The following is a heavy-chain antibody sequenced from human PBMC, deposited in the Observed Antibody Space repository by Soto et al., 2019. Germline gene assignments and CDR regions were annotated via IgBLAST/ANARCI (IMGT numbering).Heavy chain of an antibody. CDR1: GFIFNSYG. D-gene: IGHD3-22*01. Sequence: GGSLRLSCAVSGFIFNSYGMSWVRQAPGKGLEWVSAISASGGSRYYADSVKGRFTISRDNSKDTLFLQMNSLSAEDTAVYYCARRYYYDGSGPYGMDVWGQGTTVTVSS. J-gene: IGHJ6*02. CDR2: ISASGGSR. V-gene: IGHV3-23*01. CDR3: ARRYYYDGSGPYGMDV.